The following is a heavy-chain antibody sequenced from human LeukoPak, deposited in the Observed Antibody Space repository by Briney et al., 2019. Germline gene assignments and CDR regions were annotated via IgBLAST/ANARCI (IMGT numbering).Heavy chain of an antibody. D-gene: IGHD2-8*01. V-gene: IGHV4-39*07. Sequence: PSETLSLTCTVSGGSISSSSYYWGWIRQPPGKGLEWIGSIYYSGSTYYNPSLKSRVTISVDTSKNQFSLKLSSVTAADTAVYYCLVLKDPYYFDYWGQGTLVTVSS. J-gene: IGHJ4*02. CDR1: GGSISSSSYY. CDR3: LVLKDPYYFDY. CDR2: IYYSGST.